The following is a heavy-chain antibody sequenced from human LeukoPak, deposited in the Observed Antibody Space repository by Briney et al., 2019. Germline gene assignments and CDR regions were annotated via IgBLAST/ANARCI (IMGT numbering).Heavy chain of an antibody. CDR3: ARLRSRRVAMVRGVIHAFDI. V-gene: IGHV3-23*01. CDR2: ISGSGFSI. Sequence: PGGSLRLSCAASGFTFSSYAMSWVRQAPGQGLEWLSAISGSGFSIHYADSVKGRFTISRDNAKNSLYLQMNSLRAEDTALYYCARLRSRRVAMVRGVIHAFDIWGQGTMVTVSS. J-gene: IGHJ3*02. CDR1: GFTFSSYA. D-gene: IGHD3-10*01.